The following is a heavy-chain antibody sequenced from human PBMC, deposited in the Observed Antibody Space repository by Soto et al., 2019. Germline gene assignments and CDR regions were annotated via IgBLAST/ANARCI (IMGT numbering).Heavy chain of an antibody. V-gene: IGHV4-39*07. Sequence: PSETLSLTCTVSGGSISSSSYYWGWIRQPPGKGLEWIGSIYYSGSTNYNPSLKSRVTISVDTSKNQFSLKLSSVTAADTAVYYCARDGAYYYGSGSPKNWFDPWGQGTLVTVSS. J-gene: IGHJ5*02. CDR1: GGSISSSSYY. D-gene: IGHD3-10*01. CDR3: ARDGAYYYGSGSPKNWFDP. CDR2: IYYSGST.